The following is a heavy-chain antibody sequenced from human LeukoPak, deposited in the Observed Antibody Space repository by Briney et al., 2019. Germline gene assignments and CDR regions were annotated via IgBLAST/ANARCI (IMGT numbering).Heavy chain of an antibody. CDR2: IYYSGST. D-gene: IGHD3-10*01. CDR3: ARTRYYYNSRSYGAPYYFDY. J-gene: IGHJ4*02. Sequence: SETLSLTCAVSGGSISSNSYYWGWIRQPPGKGLEWIGSIYYSGSTYYNPSLKSRVTISVDTSKNQFSLKLSSVTAADTAVYYCARTRYYYNSRSYGAPYYFDYWGQGTLVTVSS. CDR1: GGSISSNSYY. V-gene: IGHV4-39*01.